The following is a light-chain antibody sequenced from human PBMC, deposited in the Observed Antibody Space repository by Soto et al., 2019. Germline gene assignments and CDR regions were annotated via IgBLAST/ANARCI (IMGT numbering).Light chain of an antibody. CDR1: QSFSSY. V-gene: IGKV3-11*01. J-gene: IGKJ1*01. CDR2: DAS. CDR3: QQRNNWT. Sequence: EIVLTQSPATLSLSPGERATLSCRASQSFSSYLAWYQQKPGQAPRLLIYDASNRATGIPARFSGSGSGTDFTLTIRSLAPEDFAVYYCQQRNNWTFGQGTKVEIK.